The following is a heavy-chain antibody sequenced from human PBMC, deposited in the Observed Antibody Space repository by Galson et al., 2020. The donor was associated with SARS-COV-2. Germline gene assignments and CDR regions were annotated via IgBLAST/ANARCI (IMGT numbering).Heavy chain of an antibody. CDR3: AKEFYSGSYYDAFDI. D-gene: IGHD1-26*01. Sequence: SETLSLTCTVSGGSISSGSYYWSWIRQPAGKGLEWIGRIYTSGSTNYNPSLKSRVTISVDTSKNQFSLKLSSVTAADTAVYYCAKEFYSGSYYDAFDIWGQGTMVTVSS. J-gene: IGHJ3*02. CDR2: IYTSGST. CDR1: GGSISSGSYY. V-gene: IGHV4-61*02.